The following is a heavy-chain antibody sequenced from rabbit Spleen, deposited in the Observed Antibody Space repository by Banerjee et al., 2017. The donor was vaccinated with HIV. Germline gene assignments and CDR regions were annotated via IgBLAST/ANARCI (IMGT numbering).Heavy chain of an antibody. V-gene: IGHV1S45*01. J-gene: IGHJ4*01. D-gene: IGHD4-1*01. CDR3: VRNSGWGVSYFTL. CDR1: GFSFSNKAV. CDR2: INAVTGKA. Sequence: QEQLVESGGGLVKPEGSLKLSCTASGFSFSNKAVMCWVRQTPGKGLEWVACINAVTGKAVYASWAKGRFTFSKTSSTTVTLQMTSLTAADTATYFCVRNSGWGVSYFTLWGPGTLVTVS.